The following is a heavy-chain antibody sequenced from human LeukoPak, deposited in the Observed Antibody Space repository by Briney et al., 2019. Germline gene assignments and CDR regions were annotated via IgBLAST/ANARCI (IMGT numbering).Heavy chain of an antibody. J-gene: IGHJ5*02. CDR2: ISYDESKK. D-gene: IGHD5-18*01. CDR3: ARWLYSYGYAPTWGFDP. V-gene: IGHV3-30*03. Sequence: PGGSLRLSCAASGFTFSSYGMHWVRQAPGKGLEWVAVISYDESKKYYADSVKGRFTISRDNSKNTLYLQMNSLRAEDTAVYYCARWLYSYGYAPTWGFDPWGQGTLVTVSS. CDR1: GFTFSSYG.